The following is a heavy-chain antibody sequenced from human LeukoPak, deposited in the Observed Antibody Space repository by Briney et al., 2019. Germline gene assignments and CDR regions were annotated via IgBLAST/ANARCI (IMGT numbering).Heavy chain of an antibody. CDR1: GFTFSSYA. V-gene: IGHV3-23*01. Sequence: GGSLRLSCAASGFTFSSYAMSWVRQAPGKGLEWVSAISGSGGSTYYADSVKGRFTISRDNSKNTLYLQMNSLRAEDTAVYYCAKGAYYGSGSYHYYYGMDVWGQGTTVTVSS. CDR3: AKGAYYGSGSYHYYYGMDV. CDR2: ISGSGGST. D-gene: IGHD3-10*01. J-gene: IGHJ6*02.